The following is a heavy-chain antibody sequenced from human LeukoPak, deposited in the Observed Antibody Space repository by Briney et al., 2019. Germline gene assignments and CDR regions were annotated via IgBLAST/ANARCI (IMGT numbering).Heavy chain of an antibody. J-gene: IGHJ5*01. CDR2: IKPDSGGT. D-gene: IGHD3-16*01. CDR3: RGINWFDS. V-gene: IGHV1-2*02. CDR1: GYNSADYY. Sequence: ASVKVSCKAPGYNSADYYIHWVRQAPGQGLEWMGWIKPDSGGTDYAQRFHGRVTMTRDTSISTAYMEVSGLRSDDTAVYCARGINWFDSWGQGTLDTVSS.